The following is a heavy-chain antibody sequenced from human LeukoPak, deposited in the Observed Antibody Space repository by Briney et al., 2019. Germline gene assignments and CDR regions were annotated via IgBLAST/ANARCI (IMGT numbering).Heavy chain of an antibody. D-gene: IGHD1-26*01. CDR3: AREGRGATNFDS. Sequence: GGSLRLSCAASGFTVSTHFMTWVRQAPRRGLEWVSIIYSDGDKYYGAAVKGRFTISRDDSKNTVFLQMDSLRVEDTAVYYCAREGRGATNFDSWGQGTLVTVSP. J-gene: IGHJ4*02. V-gene: IGHV3-53*01. CDR1: GFTVSTHF. CDR2: IYSDGDK.